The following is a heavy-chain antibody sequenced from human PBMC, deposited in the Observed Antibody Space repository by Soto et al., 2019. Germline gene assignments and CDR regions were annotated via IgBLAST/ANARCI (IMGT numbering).Heavy chain of an antibody. V-gene: IGHV1-46*01. CDR1: RYTFTDYR. CDR2: INPSGGST. J-gene: IGHJ5*02. Sequence: QVQLVQSGAEVKKPGASVKVSCKASRYTFTDYRMIWVRQAPGQGLEWLGIINPSGGSTNYAPNFQGRVTLTRDSFTSTVYMELSNLRSEDTAVYYCARPAGRLANWFDPWGQGTLVTVSS. CDR3: ARPAGRLANWFDP. D-gene: IGHD6-6*01.